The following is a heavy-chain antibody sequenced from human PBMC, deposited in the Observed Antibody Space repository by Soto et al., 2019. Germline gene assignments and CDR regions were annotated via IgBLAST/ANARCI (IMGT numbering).Heavy chain of an antibody. D-gene: IGHD1-1*01. Sequence: PSETLSLTCTVSGASISGYYWSWIRKSAGKGLEWIGRIYATGTTDYNPSLKSRVMMSVDTSKKQFSLKLRSVTAADTAVYYCVRDGTKTLRDWFDPWGQGISVTVYS. V-gene: IGHV4-4*07. J-gene: IGHJ5*02. CDR3: VRDGTKTLRDWFDP. CDR1: GASISGYY. CDR2: IYATGTT.